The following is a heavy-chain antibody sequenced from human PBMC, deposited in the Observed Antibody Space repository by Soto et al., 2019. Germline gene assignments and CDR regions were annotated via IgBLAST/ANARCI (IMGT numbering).Heavy chain of an antibody. V-gene: IGHV2-5*02. CDR1: GFSLSTSGVA. CDR2: IFWDDDK. CDR3: ARIFDFWSGYYFSY. Sequence: QITLKESGPTLVKPTQTLTLTCTFSGFSLSTSGVAVGWIRQAPRKAPEWLAFIFWDDDKRHSPSLENRLTITKDTSKNQVVLTMTNMDPVDTATYYCARIFDFWSGYYFSYWGRGTLVTVSS. J-gene: IGHJ4*02. D-gene: IGHD3-3*01.